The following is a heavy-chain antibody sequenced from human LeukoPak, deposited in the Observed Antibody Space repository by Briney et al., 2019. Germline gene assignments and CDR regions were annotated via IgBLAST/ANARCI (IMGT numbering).Heavy chain of an antibody. CDR1: GFTFSSYS. CDR2: ISASGGRT. V-gene: IGHV3-23*01. CDR3: AKLPDYYDSSGFSYDY. Sequence: GGSLRLSCAASGFTFSSYSMNWVRQAPGKGLEWVSAISASGGRTFYADSVKGRFTISRDNSKNTLYLQMNSLRAEDTAIYYCAKLPDYYDSSGFSYDYWGQGTLVTVSS. D-gene: IGHD3-22*01. J-gene: IGHJ4*02.